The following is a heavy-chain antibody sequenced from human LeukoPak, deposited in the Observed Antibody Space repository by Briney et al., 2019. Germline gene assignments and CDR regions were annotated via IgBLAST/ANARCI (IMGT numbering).Heavy chain of an antibody. CDR3: AKLAPYERIDY. V-gene: IGHV3-23*01. CDR2: ISGSGGST. D-gene: IGHD3-22*01. CDR1: GFTFSSYA. J-gene: IGHJ4*02. Sequence: GGSLRLSCAASGFTFSSYAMSCVRQAPGKGLEWGSAISGSGGSTYYADSVKGRFTISRDNPKNTLYLQMKSLRAEDTAVYYCAKLAPYERIDYWGQGTLVTVSS.